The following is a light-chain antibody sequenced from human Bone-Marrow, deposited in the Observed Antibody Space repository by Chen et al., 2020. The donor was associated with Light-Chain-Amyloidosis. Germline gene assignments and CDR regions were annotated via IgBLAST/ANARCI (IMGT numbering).Light chain of an antibody. CDR2: TVS. CDR3: SSFTGSSSYV. CDR1: SGTVGTYNY. Sequence: QSALTQPASVSGSPGQSFTISCPGTSGTVGTYNYVSWYQQHPVKAPRVMIYTVSNRPSGVSNRVSGSESSDTASLTISGLQAEDEADYYCSSFTGSSSYVFGPGTKVTVL. J-gene: IGLJ1*01. V-gene: IGLV2-14*01.